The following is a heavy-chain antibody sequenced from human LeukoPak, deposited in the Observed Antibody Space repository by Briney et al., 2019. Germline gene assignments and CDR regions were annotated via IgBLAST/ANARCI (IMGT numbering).Heavy chain of an antibody. J-gene: IGHJ5*02. D-gene: IGHD3-10*01. CDR1: EYTFTGYH. Sequence: SVKVSCKASEYTFTGYHMHWVRQAPGQGLEWMGWINPNSGGTNYAQKFQGRVTMTRDTSISTAYMELSSLRYDDTAVYYCATNILVRDIINWFDPWGQGTLVTVSS. CDR2: INPNSGGT. CDR3: ATNILVRDIINWFDP. V-gene: IGHV1-2*02.